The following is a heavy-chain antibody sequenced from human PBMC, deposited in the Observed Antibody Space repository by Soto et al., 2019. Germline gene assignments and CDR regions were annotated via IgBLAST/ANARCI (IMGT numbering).Heavy chain of an antibody. CDR1: GGSISSYY. CDR2: IYYSGST. J-gene: IGHJ5*02. Sequence: PSETLSLTCTVSGGSISSYYWSWIRRPPGKGLEWIGYIYYSGSTNYNPSLKSRVTISVDTSKNQFSLKLSSVTAADTAVYYCARVNPINWLDLWGQGTLVTVSS. CDR3: ARVNPINWLDL. V-gene: IGHV4-59*12.